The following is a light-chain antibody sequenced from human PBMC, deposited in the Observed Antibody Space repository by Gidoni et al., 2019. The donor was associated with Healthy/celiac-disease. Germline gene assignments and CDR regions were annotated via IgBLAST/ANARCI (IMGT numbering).Light chain of an antibody. CDR3: QTWGTGTWV. CDR2: LNSDGSH. V-gene: IGLV4-69*01. CDR1: SGHSSYA. Sequence: QLVLTQSPSASSPLGASVKLTCTPSSGHSSYAIAWHQQQPEKGPRYLMKLNSDGSHSKGDGIPDRFSGSSSGAERYLTISSLQSEDEADYYCQTWGTGTWVFGGGTKLTVL. J-gene: IGLJ3*02.